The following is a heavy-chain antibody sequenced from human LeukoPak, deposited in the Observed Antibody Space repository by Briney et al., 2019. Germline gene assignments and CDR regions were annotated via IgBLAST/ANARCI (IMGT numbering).Heavy chain of an antibody. J-gene: IGHJ4*02. CDR2: IYWNDDK. V-gene: IGHV2-5*01. CDR3: AHHPSYGSGSYAFDY. CDR1: GFSLSTSGVG. D-gene: IGHD3-10*01. Sequence: SGPTLVNPTQTLTLTSTFSGFSLSTSGVGVGWIRQPPGKALEWLALIYWNDDKRYSPSLKSRLTITKDTSKNQVVLTMTNMDPVDTATYYCAHHPSYGSGSYAFDYWGQGTLVTVSS.